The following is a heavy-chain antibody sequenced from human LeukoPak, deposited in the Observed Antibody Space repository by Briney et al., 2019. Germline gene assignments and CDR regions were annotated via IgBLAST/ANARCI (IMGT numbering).Heavy chain of an antibody. CDR3: ARSPIGGGDFNPPDY. V-gene: IGHV1-69*05. D-gene: IGHD2-21*02. CDR1: GGTFSSYA. J-gene: IGHJ4*02. Sequence: SVKVSCRASGGTFSSYAISWVRQAPGQGLGWMGGIIPIFGTANYAQKFQGRVTITTDESTSTAYMELSSLRSEDTAVYYCARSPIGGGDFNPPDYWGQGTLVTVSS. CDR2: IIPIFGTA.